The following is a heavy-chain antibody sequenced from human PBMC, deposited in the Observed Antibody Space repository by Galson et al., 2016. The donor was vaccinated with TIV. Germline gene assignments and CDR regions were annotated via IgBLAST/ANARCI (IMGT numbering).Heavy chain of an antibody. V-gene: IGHV4-38-2*01. CDR3: ARVATYGSGSYQWNFES. CDR2: ISYSGST. J-gene: IGHJ4*02. D-gene: IGHD3-10*01. CDR1: GYSISSGYY. Sequence: ETPSLTCAVSGYSISSGYYWGWIRQSPRKGLEWIATISYSGSTYYNPSLESRAIFSLDTSNNHFSLRLGSATAADTAVYYCARVATYGSGSYQWNFESWGQGILVSVSS.